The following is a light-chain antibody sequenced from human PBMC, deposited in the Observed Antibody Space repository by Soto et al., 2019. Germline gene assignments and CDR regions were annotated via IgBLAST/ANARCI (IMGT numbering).Light chain of an antibody. J-gene: IGKJ1*01. CDR3: QQLNSYSWT. CDR2: AAS. Sequence: TQLTQSPSSLSSSVGDRVTITCRASQGISTYLAWYQQKPGKAPKLLIYAASTLQSGVPSRFSGSGSGTDFTLTSSSLQPEDFATYYCQQLNSYSWTFGQGTKVEIK. CDR1: QGISTY. V-gene: IGKV1-9*01.